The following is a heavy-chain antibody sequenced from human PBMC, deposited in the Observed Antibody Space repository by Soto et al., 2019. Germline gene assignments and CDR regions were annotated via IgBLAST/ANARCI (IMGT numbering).Heavy chain of an antibody. Sequence: QITLKESGPTLVKPTQTLTLTCTFSGFSLSTSGVGVAWIRQPPGKALEWLALIYWDDDKRYRPSLESRLTITQDTSKPQVVLTMTNMDSVDTATYYSAYLPWSGGSRYWFSFSGMAVWGQGTTVTVSS. CDR1: GFSLSTSGVG. J-gene: IGHJ6*02. CDR3: AYLPWSGGSRYWFSFSGMAV. V-gene: IGHV2-5*02. CDR2: IYWDDDK. D-gene: IGHD2-15*01.